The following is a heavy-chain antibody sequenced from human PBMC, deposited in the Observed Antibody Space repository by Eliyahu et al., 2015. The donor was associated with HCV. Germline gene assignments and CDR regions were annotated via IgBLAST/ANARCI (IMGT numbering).Heavy chain of an antibody. V-gene: IGHV3-7*03. J-gene: IGHJ6*02. CDR1: GFSFSSYW. CDR3: ARDYRTGYSHGLPYYYYGMDV. Sequence: EVQLVXSGGGLVXPGXSLRLSCAAXGFSFSSYWMSWVRQXPGKGLEWVANMXXDGSEEFYVESVKGRFTISRDNAKNSLYLQMTSLRAEDTAVYYCARDYRTGYSHGLPYYYYGMDVWGQGTTVTVS. D-gene: IGHD5-18*01. CDR2: MXXDGSEE.